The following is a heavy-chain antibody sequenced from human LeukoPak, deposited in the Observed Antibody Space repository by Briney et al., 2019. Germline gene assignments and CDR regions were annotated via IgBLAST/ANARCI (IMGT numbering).Heavy chain of an antibody. V-gene: IGHV4-59*01. D-gene: IGHD4-17*01. J-gene: IGHJ4*02. CDR3: ARSHYGYFDY. CDR2: IYYSGST. Sequence: SETPSLTCTVSGGSISSYYWSWIRQPPGKGLEWIGYIYYSGSTNYNPSLKSRVTISVDTSKNQFSLKLSSVTAADTAVYYCARSHYGYFDYWGQGTLVTVSS. CDR1: GGSISSYY.